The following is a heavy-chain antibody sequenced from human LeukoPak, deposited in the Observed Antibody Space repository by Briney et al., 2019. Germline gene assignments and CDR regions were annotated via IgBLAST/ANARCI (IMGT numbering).Heavy chain of an antibody. V-gene: IGHV3-74*01. CDR1: GFTFSSYW. CDR3: AGDLISGSGSLGY. D-gene: IGHD3-10*01. CDR2: INTNGSPT. Sequence: GGSLRLSCAASGFTFSSYWMHWVRQAPGKGLVWVSRINTNGSPTQYADSVKGRFTISRDNAKNTLYLQMNSLRAEDTAVYYCAGDLISGSGSLGYWGQGTLVTVSS. J-gene: IGHJ4*02.